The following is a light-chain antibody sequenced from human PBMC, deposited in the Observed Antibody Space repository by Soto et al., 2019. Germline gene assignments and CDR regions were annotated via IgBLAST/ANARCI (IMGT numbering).Light chain of an antibody. CDR3: HQYDDWPPWT. CDR2: DAS. CDR1: QTVASN. V-gene: IGKV3-15*01. J-gene: IGKJ1*01. Sequence: EIVMTQSPDTLSVSPGDTATLSCRASQTVASNLAWYQQKPGQAPRLLIYDASTRATDIPAKFSGTGSGTEFTLTISSLQSEDFAIYYCHQYDDWPPWTFGQGTKVDIK.